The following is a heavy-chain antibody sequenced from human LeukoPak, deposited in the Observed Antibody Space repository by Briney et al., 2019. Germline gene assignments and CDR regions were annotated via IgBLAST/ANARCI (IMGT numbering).Heavy chain of an antibody. CDR3: ARQAGLYNSGWYAH. Sequence: PSETLSLTCTVSGGYISSSTYYWGWIRHPPGKGLEWIGSIYFSGRTYYNPSLKSRVTISVDTSKNQCSLKLNSVTAADTAVYYCARQAGLYNSGWYAHWGQGTLVTVSS. CDR2: IYFSGRT. CDR1: GGYISSSTYY. D-gene: IGHD6-19*01. J-gene: IGHJ1*01. V-gene: IGHV4-39*01.